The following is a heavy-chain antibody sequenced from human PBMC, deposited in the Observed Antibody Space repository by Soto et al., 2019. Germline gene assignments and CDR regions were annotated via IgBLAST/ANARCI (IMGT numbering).Heavy chain of an antibody. J-gene: IGHJ5*02. CDR3: AGLQRHTPNGIPLAP. Sequence: QLHLQESGPGLVKPSETLSLTCTVSGGSISDDTYYWGWIRQPPGKVLEWVGSIYSSGTSSYNPSLKSGVSMTVDTSEKQLPLGLRSGTAADTAVYYCAGLQRHTPNGIPLAPWGQGTLVIAAS. CDR2: IYSSGTS. D-gene: IGHD2-15*01. V-gene: IGHV4-39*01. CDR1: GGSISDDTYY.